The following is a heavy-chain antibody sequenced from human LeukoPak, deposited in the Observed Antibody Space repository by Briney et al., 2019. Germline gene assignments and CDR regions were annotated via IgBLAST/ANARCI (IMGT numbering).Heavy chain of an antibody. J-gene: IGHJ4*02. V-gene: IGHV4-4*07. Sequence: KPSETLSLTCTVSGGSISSYYWSWIRQPAGKGLEWIGRIYTSGSTNYNPSLKSRVTMSVDTSKNQFSLKLSSVTAADTAVYYCARDGFATVTTGAYFDYWGQGTLVTVSS. CDR1: GGSISSYY. CDR3: ARDGFATVTTGAYFDY. D-gene: IGHD4-11*01. CDR2: IYTSGST.